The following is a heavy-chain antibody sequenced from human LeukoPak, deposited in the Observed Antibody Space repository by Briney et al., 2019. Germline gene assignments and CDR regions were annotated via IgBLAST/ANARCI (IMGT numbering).Heavy chain of an antibody. CDR2: IIPIFGTA. CDR3: ARGPTRFSYRTYFDY. J-gene: IGHJ4*02. Sequence: GSSVKVSCKASGGTFSSYAISWVRQAPGQGLEWMGGIIPIFGTANYAQKFQGRVTITTDESTSIAYMELSSLRSEDTAVYYCARGPTRFSYRTYFDYWGQGTLVTVSS. CDR1: GGTFSSYA. V-gene: IGHV1-69*05. D-gene: IGHD1-14*01.